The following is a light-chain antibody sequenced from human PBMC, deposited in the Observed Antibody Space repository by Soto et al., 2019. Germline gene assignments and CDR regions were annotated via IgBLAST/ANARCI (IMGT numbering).Light chain of an antibody. J-gene: IGKJ1*01. Sequence: DIQMTRSPSTLSASVGDRVTITCRASQSISSWLVWYQQKPGKAPKLLIYDASSLESGAPSRFSGRGSGTEFTLTNSSLQPDDFATYYCQQYNSYWTVGQGTKVDIK. CDR2: DAS. V-gene: IGKV1-5*01. CDR3: QQYNSYWT. CDR1: QSISSW.